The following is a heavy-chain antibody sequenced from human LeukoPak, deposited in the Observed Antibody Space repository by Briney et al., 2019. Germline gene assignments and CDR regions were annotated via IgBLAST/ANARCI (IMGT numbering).Heavy chain of an antibody. Sequence: SETLSLTCTVSGGSISSYYWSWIRQPPGKGLEWIGYIYYSGSTNYNPSLKSRVTISVETSKNQFSLKLTSVTAADTAVYYCVRGPYGSGISNWFDPWGQGTLVIVSS. V-gene: IGHV4-59*01. D-gene: IGHD3-10*01. CDR1: GGSISSYY. J-gene: IGHJ5*02. CDR2: IYYSGST. CDR3: VRGPYGSGISNWFDP.